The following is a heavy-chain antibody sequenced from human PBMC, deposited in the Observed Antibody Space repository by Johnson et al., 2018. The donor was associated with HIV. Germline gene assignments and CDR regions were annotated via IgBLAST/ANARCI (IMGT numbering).Heavy chain of an antibody. D-gene: IGHD3-10*01. V-gene: IGHV3-30*04. Sequence: QMLLVESGGGVVQPGRSLRLSCAASAFTFSSYAMHWVRQAPGKGLEWVAVISYDASNKYYADSVKGRFTISRDNSKNTLYLQMNSLRTEDTAVYYCARGSYYDIWGQGTMVTVSS. CDR3: ARGSYYDI. CDR1: AFTFSSYA. CDR2: ISYDASNK. J-gene: IGHJ3*02.